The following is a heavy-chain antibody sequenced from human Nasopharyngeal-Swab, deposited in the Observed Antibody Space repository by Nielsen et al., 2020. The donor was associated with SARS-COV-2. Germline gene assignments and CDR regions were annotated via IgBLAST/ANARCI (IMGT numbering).Heavy chain of an antibody. CDR3: ARDVTGYLQCDS. J-gene: IGHJ4*02. D-gene: IGHD3-9*01. V-gene: IGHV4-38-2*02. CDR1: GYSIRSDSY. CDR2: MYHSGTT. Sequence: SETLSLTCTVSGYSIRSDSYWGWIRQPPGKGLEWIGYMYHSGTTYYNPSLKSGVTISRDTSKNQLSLTLTSVTAADTGVYYCARDVTGYLQCDSWGRGSLVTVSS.